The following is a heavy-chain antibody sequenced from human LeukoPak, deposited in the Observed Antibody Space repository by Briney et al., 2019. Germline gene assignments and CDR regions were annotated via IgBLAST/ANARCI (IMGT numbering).Heavy chain of an antibody. J-gene: IGHJ6*02. D-gene: IGHD2-2*03. V-gene: IGHV4-59*01. CDR3: ARDGYCSSTSCYYYGMDV. Sequence: SETLSLTCTVSGGSISSYYWSWIRQPPGKGLEWIGYIYYSGSTNYNPSLKSRVTISVDTSKNQFSLKLSSVTAADTAVYYCARDGYCSSTSCYYYGMDVWGQGTTVTVS. CDR2: IYYSGST. CDR1: GGSISSYY.